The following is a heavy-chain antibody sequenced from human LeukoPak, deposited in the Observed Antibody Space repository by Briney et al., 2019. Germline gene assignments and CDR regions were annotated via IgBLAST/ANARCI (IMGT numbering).Heavy chain of an antibody. CDR3: ARLGSCSSGSCLNWFDP. CDR2: IYYTGSS. D-gene: IGHD2-15*01. V-gene: IGHV4-39*01. CDR1: GGSISSSSYY. J-gene: IGHJ5*02. Sequence: PSETLSLTCTVSGGSISSSSYYWGWIRHPPGKGLEWIGSIYYTGSSYYNPSLKSRVTISVDTSKNQFSLKLNSVTAADTAVYYCARLGSCSSGSCLNWFDPWGQGTLVTVSS.